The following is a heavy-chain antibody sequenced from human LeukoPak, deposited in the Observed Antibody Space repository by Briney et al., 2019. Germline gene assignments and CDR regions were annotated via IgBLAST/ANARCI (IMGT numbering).Heavy chain of an antibody. CDR2: NSESGGST. V-gene: IGHV3-23*01. J-gene: IGHJ4*02. CDR1: GFTFSNHG. Sequence: GGSLRLSCAASGFTFSNHGMAWVRQAPGKGLEWASTNSESGGSTYYADSVKGRFTISRDNSKNTLYLHMNTLRAEDTAFYYCANSISGIYRQFDHWGQGTLVTVSS. CDR3: ANSISGIYRQFDH. D-gene: IGHD1-26*01.